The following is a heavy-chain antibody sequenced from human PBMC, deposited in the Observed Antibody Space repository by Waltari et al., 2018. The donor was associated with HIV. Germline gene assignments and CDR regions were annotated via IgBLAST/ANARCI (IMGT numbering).Heavy chain of an antibody. D-gene: IGHD3-22*01. CDR1: GGSLSSGDYY. CDR2: IYYSGST. CDR3: ARGPSGDSSGRGFGY. J-gene: IGHJ4*02. Sequence: QVQLQESGPGLVKPSQTLSLTCTVSGGSLSSGDYYWSWIRQPPGKVPEWIGYIYYSGSTYYNPSLKSRVTMSLDTSKNQFSLKLSSVTAADTAVYYCARGPSGDSSGRGFGYWGQGTLVTVSS. V-gene: IGHV4-30-4*01.